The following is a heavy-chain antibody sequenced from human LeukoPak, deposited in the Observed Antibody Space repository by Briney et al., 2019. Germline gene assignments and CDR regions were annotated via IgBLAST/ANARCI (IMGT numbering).Heavy chain of an antibody. CDR3: AGALNDIVVVPAASDYMDV. V-gene: IGHV1-46*01. CDR1: GYTFTSYY. Sequence: ASVKVSCKASGYTFTSYYMHWVRQAPGQGLEWMGIINPSGGSTSYAQKFQGRVTMTRDMSTSTVYMELSSLRSEDTAVYYCAGALNDIVVVPAASDYMDVWGKGTTVTVSS. CDR2: INPSGGST. D-gene: IGHD2-2*01. J-gene: IGHJ6*03.